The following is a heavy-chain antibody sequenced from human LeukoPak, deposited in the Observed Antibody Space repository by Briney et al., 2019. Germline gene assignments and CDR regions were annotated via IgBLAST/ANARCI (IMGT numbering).Heavy chain of an antibody. Sequence: GGSLRLSCAASGLTSSSYALNWVRQAPGKGLEWVATVSGSGDRMYHADSVKGRFTISRDNSKNTIYLQMNSLRAEDTALYYCAKAAAAPGFDFWGQGTLVTVSS. J-gene: IGHJ4*02. CDR3: AKAAAAPGFDF. V-gene: IGHV3-23*01. D-gene: IGHD6-13*01. CDR2: VSGSGDRM. CDR1: GLTSSSYA.